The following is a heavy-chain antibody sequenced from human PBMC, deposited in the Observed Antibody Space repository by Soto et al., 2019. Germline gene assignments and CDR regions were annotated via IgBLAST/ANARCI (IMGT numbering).Heavy chain of an antibody. CDR3: ARRDLYNWNPTSVYYGMDV. Sequence: GGTFSSYAISWVRQAPGQGLEWMGGTIPIFGTANYAQKFQGRVTITADESTSTAYMELSSLRSEDTAVYYCARRDLYNWNPTSVYYGMDVWGQGTTVTVSS. V-gene: IGHV1-69*01. J-gene: IGHJ6*02. CDR1: GGTFSSYA. D-gene: IGHD1-20*01. CDR2: TIPIFGTA.